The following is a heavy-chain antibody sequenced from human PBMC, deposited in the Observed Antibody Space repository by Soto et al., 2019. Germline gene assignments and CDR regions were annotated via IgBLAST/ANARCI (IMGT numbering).Heavy chain of an antibody. D-gene: IGHD3-3*01. CDR2: INHSGST. J-gene: IGHJ4*02. CDR3: ARLGRDFWSGYYDTPDY. Sequence: PSETLSLTCAVYGGSFSGYYWSWIRQPPGKGLEWIGEINHSGSTNCNPSLKSRVTISVDTSKNQFSLKLSSVTAADTAVYYCARLGRDFWSGYYDTPDYWGQGTLVTVSS. CDR1: GGSFSGYY. V-gene: IGHV4-34*01.